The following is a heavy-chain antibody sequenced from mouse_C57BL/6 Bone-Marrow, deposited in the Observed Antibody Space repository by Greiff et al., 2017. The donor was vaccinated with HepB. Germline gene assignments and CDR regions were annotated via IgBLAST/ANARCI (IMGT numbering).Heavy chain of an antibody. J-gene: IGHJ2*01. CDR2: IRLKSDNYAT. D-gene: IGHD1-1*01. Sequence: DVKLQESGGGLVQPGGSMKLSCVASGFTFSNYWMNWVRQSPEKGLEWVAQIRLKSDNYATHYAESVKGRFTISRDDSKSSVYLQMNNLRAEDTGIYYCTVPSTVVATDFDYWGQGTTLTVSS. CDR3: TVPSTVVATDFDY. CDR1: GFTFSNYW. V-gene: IGHV6-3*01.